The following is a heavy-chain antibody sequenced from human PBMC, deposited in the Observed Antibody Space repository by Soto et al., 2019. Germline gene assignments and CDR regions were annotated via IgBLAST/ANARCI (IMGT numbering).Heavy chain of an antibody. Sequence: PSETLSLTCTVSGGSISSSSYYWGWIRQPPGKGLEWIGSIYYSGSTYYNPSLKSRVTISVDTSKNQFSLKLSSVTAADTAVYYCARGSHSRVLRFLEWLPFIWFDPWGQGTLVTVSS. V-gene: IGHV4-39*07. J-gene: IGHJ5*02. CDR1: GGSISSSSYY. CDR2: IYYSGST. D-gene: IGHD3-3*01. CDR3: ARGSHSRVLRFLEWLPFIWFDP.